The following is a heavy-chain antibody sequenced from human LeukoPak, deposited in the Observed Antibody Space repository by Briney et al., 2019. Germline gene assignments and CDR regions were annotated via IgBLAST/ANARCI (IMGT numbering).Heavy chain of an antibody. CDR2: ISFDGNNE. CDR1: GFAFSNYA. D-gene: IGHD3-10*01. CDR3: ASTSRGVIDY. Sequence: PGGSLRLSCAASGFAFSNYAMHWVRRAPGKGLEWLAVISFDGNNEYYADSVKGRFTISRDNSKNTLYLQMNSLRGEDAAVYYCASTSRGVIDYWGQGTLVTVSS. V-gene: IGHV3-30-3*01. J-gene: IGHJ4*02.